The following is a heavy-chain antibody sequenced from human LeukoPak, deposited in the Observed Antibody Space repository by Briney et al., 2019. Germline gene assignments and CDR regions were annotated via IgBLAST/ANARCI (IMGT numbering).Heavy chain of an antibody. D-gene: IGHD3-9*01. J-gene: IGHJ6*03. CDR1: GFTFRSYE. CDR3: ARAKWDYDILTGYYGYYYYYMDV. Sequence: GGSLRLSCAASGFTFRSYEMNWVRQAPGKGLEWITYIRSSGSTIYYADSVKGRFTISRDNAKNSLYLQMNSLRAEDTAVYYCARAKWDYDILTGYYGYYYYYMDVWGKGTTVTISS. CDR2: IRSSGSTI. V-gene: IGHV3-48*03.